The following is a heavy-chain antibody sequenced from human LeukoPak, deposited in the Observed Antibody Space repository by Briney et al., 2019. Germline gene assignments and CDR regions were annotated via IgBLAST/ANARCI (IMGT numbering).Heavy chain of an antibody. D-gene: IGHD6-13*01. CDR1: GFTVSSNY. CDR2: INSGGSA. V-gene: IGHV3-66*01. J-gene: IGHJ4*02. CDR3: ARSEGGSNSRRYFDY. Sequence: GGSLRLSCAASGFTVSSNYMSWVRQAPGKGLEWVSVINSGGSAYYADSVKGRFTISRDNSKNTLHFQMNSLRAEDTAVYYCARSEGGSNSRRYFDYWGQGTLVTVSS.